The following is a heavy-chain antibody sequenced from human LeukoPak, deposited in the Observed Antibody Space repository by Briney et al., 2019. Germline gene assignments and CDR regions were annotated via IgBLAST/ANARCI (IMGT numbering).Heavy chain of an antibody. Sequence: GGSLRLSRAASGFTFSSYAMSWVRQAPGKGLEWVSAISGSGDNTYYADSVKGRFTISRDNSKNTLYLQINSLRAEDTAVYYCAKRSRNYGDFDHWGQGTLVTVSS. J-gene: IGHJ4*02. D-gene: IGHD3-16*01. CDR1: GFTFSSYA. CDR2: ISGSGDNT. CDR3: AKRSRNYGDFDH. V-gene: IGHV3-23*01.